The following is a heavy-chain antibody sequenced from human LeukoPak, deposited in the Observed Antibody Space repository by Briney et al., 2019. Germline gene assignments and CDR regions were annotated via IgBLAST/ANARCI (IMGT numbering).Heavy chain of an antibody. CDR2: IIRIFGTA. V-gene: IGHV1-69*01. Sequence: SVRVSCKASGGTFSSYAMSWVRQAPGQGLEWMGGIIRIFGTANYAQKLQGRVTITGDESTSTAYMELSSLRSEDTAVYYCARYCSGGSCPFDYWGQGTLVTVSS. CDR1: GGTFSSYA. J-gene: IGHJ4*02. D-gene: IGHD2-15*01. CDR3: ARYCSGGSCPFDY.